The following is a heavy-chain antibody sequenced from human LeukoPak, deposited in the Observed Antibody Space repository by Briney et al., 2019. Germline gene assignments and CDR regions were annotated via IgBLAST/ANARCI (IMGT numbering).Heavy chain of an antibody. J-gene: IGHJ6*03. CDR3: AKHDRTFYYYYMDV. Sequence: GGSLRLSCAASGVTFSSYAMSWVRQAPGEGLEWVSAISGSGGSTYYADSVKGRFTISRDNSKNTLYLQMNSLRADDTAVYYCAKHDRTFYYYYMDVWGKGTTVTVSS. D-gene: IGHD1-14*01. CDR2: ISGSGGST. CDR1: GVTFSSYA. V-gene: IGHV3-23*01.